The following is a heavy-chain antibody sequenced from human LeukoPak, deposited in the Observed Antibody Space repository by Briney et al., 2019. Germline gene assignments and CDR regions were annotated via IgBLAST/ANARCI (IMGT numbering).Heavy chain of an antibody. CDR3: ARDRLRWLQTFDY. Sequence: ASVKVSCKASGYTFTGYYMHWVRQAPGQGLEWMGQINPNSGGTNYAQKFQGRVTMTRDTSISTAYMELSRLRSDDTAVYYCARDRLRWLQTFDYWGQGTLVTVSS. CDR1: GYTFTGYY. D-gene: IGHD5-24*01. V-gene: IGHV1-2*06. J-gene: IGHJ4*02. CDR2: INPNSGGT.